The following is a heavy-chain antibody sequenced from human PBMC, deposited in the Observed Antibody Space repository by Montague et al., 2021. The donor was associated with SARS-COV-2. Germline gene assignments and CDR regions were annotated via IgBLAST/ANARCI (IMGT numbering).Heavy chain of an antibody. CDR2: INCGGST. D-gene: IGHD1-1*01. Sequence: SETLSLTCAVYGGSFSDYHCTWIRQSPGGGLERIGQINCGGSTQYNPSLMSRVSISIDTSKNQFSLKLTSVTAADTAVYYCARGAPGYWGQGTLVTVSS. CDR3: ARGAPGY. J-gene: IGHJ4*02. V-gene: IGHV4-34*01. CDR1: GGSFSDYH.